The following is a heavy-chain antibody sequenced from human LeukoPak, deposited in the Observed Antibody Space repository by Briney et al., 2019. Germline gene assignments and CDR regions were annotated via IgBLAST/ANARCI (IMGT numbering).Heavy chain of an antibody. CDR1: GFTFSSFS. J-gene: IGHJ4*02. CDR2: LSTSGAAT. V-gene: IGHV3-23*01. D-gene: IGHD3-10*01. CDR3: AKKGYAGSGTYSYYFDC. Sequence: GGSLRLSCAASGFTFSSFSMNWVRQAPGKGLEWVSTLSTSGAATYYADSVKGRFTISRDNSQNTLYLQMNSLTAEDTAIYYCAKKGYAGSGTYSYYFDCWGQGALVTVSS.